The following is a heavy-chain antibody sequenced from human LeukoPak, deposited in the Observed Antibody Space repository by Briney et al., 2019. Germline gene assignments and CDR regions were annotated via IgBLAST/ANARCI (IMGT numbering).Heavy chain of an antibody. Sequence: PGGSLRLSCAASGFTFDDYAMHWVRQAPGKGLEWVSGISWNSGSIGYADSVKGRFTISRDNSKNSLYLQMNSLRAEDMALYYCAKAGYSGSYHFFDYWGQGTLVTVSS. CDR3: AKAGYSGSYHFFDY. CDR1: GFTFDDYA. J-gene: IGHJ4*02. V-gene: IGHV3-9*03. D-gene: IGHD1-26*01. CDR2: ISWNSGSI.